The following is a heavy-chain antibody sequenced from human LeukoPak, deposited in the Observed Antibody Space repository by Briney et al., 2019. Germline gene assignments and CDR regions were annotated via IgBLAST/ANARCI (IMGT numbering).Heavy chain of an antibody. J-gene: IGHJ4*02. CDR2: IYYSGSA. D-gene: IGHD3-22*01. V-gene: IGHV4-59*01. Sequence: SETLSLTCTVSGGSLSDYYWTWVRQPPGKGLEWIGYIYYSGSANYNPSLKSRVTISVDTSKNQFSLKLSSVTAADTAVYYCARRHYDSSGYGFDYWGQGTLVTVSS. CDR3: ARRHYDSSGYGFDY. CDR1: GGSLSDYY.